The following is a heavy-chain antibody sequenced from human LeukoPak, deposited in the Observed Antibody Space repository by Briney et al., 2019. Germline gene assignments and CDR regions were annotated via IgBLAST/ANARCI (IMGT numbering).Heavy chain of an antibody. D-gene: IGHD5-18*01. CDR1: GGSISGYY. V-gene: IGHV4-59*12. CDR3: ARVRATAMGVVDY. J-gene: IGHJ4*02. Sequence: SETLSLTCTVSGGSISGYYWSWIRQPPGKGLEWIGYIHYSGSTNYNPSLKSRVTISVDTSKNQFSLKLSSVTAADTAVYYCARVRATAMGVVDYWGQRTLVTVSS. CDR2: IHYSGST.